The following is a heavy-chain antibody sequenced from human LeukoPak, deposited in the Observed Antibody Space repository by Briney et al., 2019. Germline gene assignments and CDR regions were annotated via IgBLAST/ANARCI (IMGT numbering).Heavy chain of an antibody. CDR1: GYTFTSYG. Sequence: ASVKVSCKASGYTFTSYGISWVPHAPGQGLEWMGCISAYNGNTNYAQKLQGRVTMTTAPSTSTAYMELRSLRSDDTAVYYCARPPSQWYSPDYFDYWGQGTLVTVSS. J-gene: IGHJ4*02. CDR3: ARPPSQWYSPDYFDY. CDR2: ISAYNGNT. V-gene: IGHV1-18*01. D-gene: IGHD2-15*01.